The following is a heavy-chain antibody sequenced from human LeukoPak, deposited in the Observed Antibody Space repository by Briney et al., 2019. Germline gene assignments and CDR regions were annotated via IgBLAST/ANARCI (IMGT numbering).Heavy chain of an antibody. CDR2: IYYSGST. V-gene: IGHV4-30-4*08. J-gene: IGHJ5*02. CDR1: GGSISSGDYY. Sequence: SQTLSLTCTVAGGSISSGDYYWSWIRQPPGKGLEWIGFIYYSGSTSYNPSLKSRVTISLDTSKNYFSLKLTSVTAVDTAMYYCARGDYYDSSGYYYHWGQGTLVTVSS. D-gene: IGHD3-22*01. CDR3: ARGDYYDSSGYYYH.